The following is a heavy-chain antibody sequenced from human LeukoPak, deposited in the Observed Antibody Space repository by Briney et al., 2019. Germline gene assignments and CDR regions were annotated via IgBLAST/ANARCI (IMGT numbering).Heavy chain of an antibody. V-gene: IGHV4-59*01. CDR3: ARDKPAFYAGDAFDI. Sequence: PSETLSLTCTVSGGSISSYYWNWIRQPPGKGLEWIGYIYYSGSTNYNPSLKSRVTISVDTSKNQFSLKLSPVTAADTAVHYCARDKPAFYAGDAFDIWGQGTMVTVSS. CDR1: GGSISSYY. CDR2: IYYSGST. J-gene: IGHJ3*02. D-gene: IGHD1-14*01.